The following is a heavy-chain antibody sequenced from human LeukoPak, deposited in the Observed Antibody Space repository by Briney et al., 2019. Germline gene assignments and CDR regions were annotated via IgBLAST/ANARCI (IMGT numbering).Heavy chain of an antibody. CDR1: GYTLTELS. Sequence: ASVKVSCKVSGYTLTELSMHWVRQAPGKGLEWMGGFDPEDGETIYAQKFQGRVTMTEDTSTDTAYMELSSLRSEDTAVYYCASAFRDYYYMDVWGKGTTVTVSS. CDR3: ASAFRDYYYMDV. D-gene: IGHD3-10*01. J-gene: IGHJ6*03. V-gene: IGHV1-24*01. CDR2: FDPEDGET.